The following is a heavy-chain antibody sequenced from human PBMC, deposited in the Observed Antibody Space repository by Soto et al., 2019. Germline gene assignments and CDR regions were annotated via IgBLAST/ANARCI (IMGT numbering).Heavy chain of an antibody. D-gene: IGHD2-2*01. J-gene: IGHJ6*02. Sequence: GASVKVSCKASGFTFTSSAVQWVRQARGQRLEWIGWIVVGSGNTNYAQKFQERVTITRDMSTSTAYMELSSLRSEDTAVYYCAADRDRTDIVLVPAAEPRTYYYYYGMHVWGQGTTVTVSS. CDR1: GFTFTSSA. CDR3: AADRDRTDIVLVPAAEPRTYYYYYGMHV. CDR2: IVVGSGNT. V-gene: IGHV1-58*01.